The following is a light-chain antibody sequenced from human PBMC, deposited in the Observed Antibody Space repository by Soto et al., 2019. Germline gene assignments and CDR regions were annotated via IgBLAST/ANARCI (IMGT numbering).Light chain of an antibody. J-gene: IGLJ1*01. V-gene: IGLV1-47*02. CDR2: SHI. CDR3: ASWDDSLIGYV. CDR1: NSNIGASND. Sequence: QSVLTQPPSVSGAPGQRVTISCTGGNSNIGASNDVHWYQQVPGTAPKLLIYSHIQRPSGVPDRFSGSKSGTSASLAISGLRSEDEADYYCASWDDSLIGYVFGTGTKLTVL.